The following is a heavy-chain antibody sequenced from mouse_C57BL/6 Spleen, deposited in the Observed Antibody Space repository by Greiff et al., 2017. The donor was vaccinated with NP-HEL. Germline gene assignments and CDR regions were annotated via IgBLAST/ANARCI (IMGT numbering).Heavy chain of an antibody. J-gene: IGHJ4*01. V-gene: IGHV3-6*01. CDR1: GYSITSGYY. CDR2: ISYDGSN. D-gene: IGHD1-1*01. CDR3: ASYGGHYAMDY. Sequence: EVKLMESGPGLVKPSQSLSLTCSVTGYSITSGYYWNWIRQFPGNKLEWMGYISYDGSNNYNPSLKNRISITRDTSKNQFFLKLNSVTTEDTATYYCASYGGHYAMDYWGQGTSVTVSS.